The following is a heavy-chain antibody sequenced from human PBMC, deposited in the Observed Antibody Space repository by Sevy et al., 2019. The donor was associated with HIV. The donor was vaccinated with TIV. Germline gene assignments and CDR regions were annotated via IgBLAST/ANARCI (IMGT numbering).Heavy chain of an antibody. V-gene: IGHV3-7*01. CDR1: GFTFSSYW. J-gene: IGHJ6*02. D-gene: IGHD6-13*01. CDR2: IKQDGSEK. CDR3: ASTGEYSSSWYGVYYYYGMDV. Sequence: GGSLRLSCAASGFTFSSYWMSWVRQAPGKGLEWVANIKQDGSEKYYVYSVKGRFTISRDNAKNSLYLQMNSLRAEDTAVYYCASTGEYSSSWYGVYYYYGMDVWGQGTTVTVSS.